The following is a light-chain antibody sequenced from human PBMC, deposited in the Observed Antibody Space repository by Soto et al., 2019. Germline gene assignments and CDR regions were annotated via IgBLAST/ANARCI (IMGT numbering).Light chain of an antibody. Sequence: EIVMTQSPATLSVSPGERSTLSCRAMQSVSTNLAWYQQKPGQAPRLLIYAASTRATGIPARFSGSGSGTELTLTISSLQSEDFAVYYCQQYNNWPRTFGQGTKLEIK. CDR2: AAS. J-gene: IGKJ2*01. CDR3: QQYNNWPRT. V-gene: IGKV3-15*01. CDR1: QSVSTN.